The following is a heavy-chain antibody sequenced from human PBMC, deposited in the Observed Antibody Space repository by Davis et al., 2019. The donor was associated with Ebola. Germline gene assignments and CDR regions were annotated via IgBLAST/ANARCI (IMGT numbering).Heavy chain of an antibody. J-gene: IGHJ5*01. CDR3: SKGSDFWSGYYNGFDS. CDR2: ITGSGGTT. D-gene: IGHD3-3*01. CDR1: GFTFSNFA. Sequence: GGSLRLSCAASGFTFSNFAMNWVRQAPGEGLEWVSAITGSGGTTYSADSVKDRFIISRDNSKNTLYLQMNSLRAEDTAIYYCSKGSDFWSGYYNGFDSWGQGTLVTVSS. V-gene: IGHV3-23*01.